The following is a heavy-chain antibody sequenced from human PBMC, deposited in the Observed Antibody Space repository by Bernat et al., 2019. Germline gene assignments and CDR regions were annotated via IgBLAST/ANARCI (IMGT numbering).Heavy chain of an antibody. V-gene: IGHV3-74*01. CDR1: GFTFNTYW. CDR2: IKSDGSSI. Sequence: EVQLVESGGGLVQPGGSLRLSCAASGFTFNTYWMHWVRQAPGKGLVWVARIKSDGSSIIYADSVKGRFTISRDNAKNTLYLQMNSLRADDTAVYYCARDPDARGYSYMDSWGQGTMVAGSS. D-gene: IGHD5-12*01. J-gene: IGHJ4*02. CDR3: ARDPDARGYSYMDS.